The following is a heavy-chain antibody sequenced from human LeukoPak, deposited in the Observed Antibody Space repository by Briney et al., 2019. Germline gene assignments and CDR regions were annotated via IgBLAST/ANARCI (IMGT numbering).Heavy chain of an antibody. CDR2: ISYDASNK. J-gene: IGHJ3*02. V-gene: IGHV3-30*03. D-gene: IGHD6-19*01. CDR3: ARDTVAGIIHSAFDI. Sequence: GGSLRLSCAASGFTFSRYGMHWVRQTPGKGLEWVAVISYDASNKYYADSVKGRFTISRDNSKNTLYLQMNSLRAEDTAVYYCARDTVAGIIHSAFDIWGQGTMVTVSS. CDR1: GFTFSRYG.